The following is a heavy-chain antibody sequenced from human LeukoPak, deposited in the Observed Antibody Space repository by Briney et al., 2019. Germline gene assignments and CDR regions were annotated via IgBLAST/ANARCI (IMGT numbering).Heavy chain of an antibody. D-gene: IGHD3-9*01. V-gene: IGHV3-7*03. CDR1: GFTFSSYW. CDR2: IKQDGSEK. CDR3: ARDRELRYFDWFLDY. Sequence: PGGSLRLSCAASGFTFSSYWMSWVRQAPGKGLEWVANIKQDGSEKYYVDSVKGRFTISRDNAKNSLCLQMNSLRAEDTAVYYCARDRELRYFDWFLDYWGQGTLVTVSS. J-gene: IGHJ4*02.